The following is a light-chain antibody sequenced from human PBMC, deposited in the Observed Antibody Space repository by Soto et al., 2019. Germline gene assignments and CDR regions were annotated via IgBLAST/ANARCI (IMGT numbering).Light chain of an antibody. Sequence: DIQLTQSPSFLSASVGGRVTITCRASQAISSHLAWYQQKPGKAPNLLIYGASTLQSGVPSRFSGSGSGTQFTLTISSLQPEDFATYYCQRLNSYPLTFGPGTTVDIK. CDR3: QRLNSYPLT. J-gene: IGKJ3*01. V-gene: IGKV1-9*01. CDR2: GAS. CDR1: QAISSH.